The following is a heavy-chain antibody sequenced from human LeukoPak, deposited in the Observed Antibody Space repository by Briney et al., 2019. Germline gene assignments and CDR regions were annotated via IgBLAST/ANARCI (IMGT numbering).Heavy chain of an antibody. CDR1: GFTVNSNY. D-gene: IGHD6-13*01. CDR2: LYNTGNT. CDR3: ARLTPAAGRLYFID. V-gene: IGHV3-53*01. J-gene: IGHJ4*02. Sequence: GGSLRLSCAASGFTVNSNYLSWVRQAPGKGLEWVSTLYNTGNTYYANSVKGRFSISRDNSKNTLFLQMNSLRAEDTAVYYCARLTPAAGRLYFIDWGPGTLVTVSS.